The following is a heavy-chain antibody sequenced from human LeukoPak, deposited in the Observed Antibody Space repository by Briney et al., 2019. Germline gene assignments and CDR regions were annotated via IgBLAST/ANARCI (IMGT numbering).Heavy chain of an antibody. CDR3: ATQDGSGTLDYFYYYYYMDV. Sequence: SETLSLTCTVSGGSISSSNYYWAWIRQPPGKGLEWIANIFYTGSTYYNPSLKSRVTISVDTSKNQFSLKLSSVTSADTAVYYCATQDGSGTLDYFYYYYYMDVWGKGTTVTISS. CDR1: GGSISSSNYY. D-gene: IGHD3-10*01. CDR2: IFYTGST. J-gene: IGHJ6*03. V-gene: IGHV4-39*07.